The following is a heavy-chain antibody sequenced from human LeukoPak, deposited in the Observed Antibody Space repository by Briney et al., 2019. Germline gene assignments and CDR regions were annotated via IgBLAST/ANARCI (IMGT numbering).Heavy chain of an antibody. CDR2: ISHSGST. D-gene: IGHD3-10*01. J-gene: IGHJ5*02. CDR3: ARGLRSAGFGEIVSLLRKRFDP. Sequence: SETLSLACTVSGGSISSGGYYWSWIRQPPGKGLEWIGEISHSGSTNYNPSLTGRISISVDTSKSQLSLKMRSVTAADTAVYYCARGLRSAGFGEIVSLLRKRFDPWGQGTLVTVSS. CDR1: GGSISSGGYY. V-gene: IGHV4-39*07.